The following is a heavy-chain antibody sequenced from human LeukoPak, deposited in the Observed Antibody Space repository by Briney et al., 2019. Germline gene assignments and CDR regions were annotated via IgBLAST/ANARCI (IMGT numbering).Heavy chain of an antibody. Sequence: GGSLRLSCAASGFTFSNAWMSWVRQAPGKGLEWVGRIKSKTDGGTTDYAAPMKGRFTISRDDSKNTLYLQMNSLKTEDTAVYYCTTSSTVTTYHDYWGQGTLVTVSS. V-gene: IGHV3-15*01. D-gene: IGHD4-17*01. CDR2: IKSKTDGGTT. CDR3: TTSSTVTTYHDY. CDR1: GFTFSNAW. J-gene: IGHJ4*02.